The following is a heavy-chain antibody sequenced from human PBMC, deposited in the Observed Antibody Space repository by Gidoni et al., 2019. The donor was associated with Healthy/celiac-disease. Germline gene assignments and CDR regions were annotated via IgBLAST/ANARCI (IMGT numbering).Heavy chain of an antibody. CDR2: INHSGST. Sequence: QVQLQQWGAGLLKPSETLSLTCAVYGGSFSGYYWSWIRQPPGKGLEWNGEINHSGSTNYNPSLKSRVTISVDTSKNQFSLKLSSVTAADTAVYYCARGVTGIYYYYGMDVWGQGTTVTVSS. J-gene: IGHJ6*02. V-gene: IGHV4-34*01. CDR3: ARGVTGIYYYYGMDV. CDR1: GGSFSGYY. D-gene: IGHD7-27*01.